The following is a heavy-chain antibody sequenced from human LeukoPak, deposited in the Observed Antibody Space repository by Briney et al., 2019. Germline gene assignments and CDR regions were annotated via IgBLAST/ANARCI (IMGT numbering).Heavy chain of an antibody. J-gene: IGHJ5*02. CDR3: ARDPLRAGWGRQPFQGFDP. CDR2: IYYSGST. CDR1: GGSISSSSYY. Sequence: SETLSLTCTVSGGSISSSSYYWGWIRQPPGKGLEWIGSIYYSGSTYYNPSLKSRVTISVDTSKNQFSLKLSSVTAADTAVYYCARDPLRAGWGRQPFQGFDPWGQGTLVTVSS. D-gene: IGHD3-16*01. V-gene: IGHV4-39*07.